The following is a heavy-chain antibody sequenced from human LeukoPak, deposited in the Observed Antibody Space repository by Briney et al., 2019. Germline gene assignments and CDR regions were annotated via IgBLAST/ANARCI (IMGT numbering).Heavy chain of an antibody. V-gene: IGHV4-59*01. CDR1: SGSISTYY. CDR2: IYYSGST. J-gene: IGHJ6*03. Sequence: SETLSLTCTVSSGSISTYYWSWIRQPPGKGLEWIGYIYYSGSTNYNPSLKSRVTISADTSKNQFSLKLSSVTAADTAVYYCARGDYYYMDVWGRGTTVTVSS. CDR3: ARGDYYYMDV. D-gene: IGHD1-26*01.